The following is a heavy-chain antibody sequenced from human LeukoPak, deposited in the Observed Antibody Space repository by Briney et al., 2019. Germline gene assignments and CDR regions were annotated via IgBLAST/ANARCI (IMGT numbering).Heavy chain of an antibody. CDR3: ARDLVKEWELRLMVRAFDI. V-gene: IGHV1-69*01. D-gene: IGHD1-26*01. J-gene: IGHJ3*02. CDR2: IIPILGTA. Sequence: SVKVPCKASGGTFSSYAISWVRQAPGQGLEWMGGIIPILGTANYAQKFQGRVTITADESTSTAYMEMSSLRSEDTAVYYCARDLVKEWELRLMVRAFDIWGQGTMVTVSS. CDR1: GGTFSSYA.